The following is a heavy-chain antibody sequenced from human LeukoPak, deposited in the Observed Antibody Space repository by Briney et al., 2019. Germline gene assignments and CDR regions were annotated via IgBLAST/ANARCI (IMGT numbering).Heavy chain of an antibody. CDR2: TYRTGST. D-gene: IGHD5-24*01. Sequence: SQTLSLTCTVSGVSISSGSYSWSWLRPPTGKGLEWFGRTYRTGSTNYNHSLNSLVTISVDTSKNQFSLRLTSETAADTAVYYCARVRRSNFESWGQGTLVTVSS. V-gene: IGHV4-61*02. CDR1: GVSISSGSYS. CDR3: ARVRRSNFES. J-gene: IGHJ4*02.